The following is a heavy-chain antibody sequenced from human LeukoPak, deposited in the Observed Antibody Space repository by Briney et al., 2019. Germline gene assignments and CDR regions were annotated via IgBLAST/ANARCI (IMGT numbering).Heavy chain of an antibody. J-gene: IGHJ6*02. V-gene: IGHV3-9*01. CDR2: ISWNSGSI. D-gene: IGHD2-8*01. CDR3: ARTQPDIVLMVYASHYGMDV. Sequence: GRSLRLSCAASGFTFDDYAMHWVRQAPGKGLEWVSGISWNSGSIGYADSVKGRFTISRDNAKNSLYLQMNSLRAEDTAVYYCARTQPDIVLMVYASHYGMDVWGQGTTVTVSS. CDR1: GFTFDDYA.